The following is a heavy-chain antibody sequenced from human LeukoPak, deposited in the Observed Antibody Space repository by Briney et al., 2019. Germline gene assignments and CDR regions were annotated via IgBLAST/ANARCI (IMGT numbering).Heavy chain of an antibody. CDR2: ISGSGSGGST. Sequence: GGSLRLSCAASGFTFSSYAMSWVRQAPGKGLEWVSTISGSGSGGSTYYADSVKGRFTISRDNSKDTLYLQMNSLRAEDTAVYYCARRRDYFDYWGQGTLVTVSS. J-gene: IGHJ4*02. CDR3: ARRRDYFDY. CDR1: GFTFSSYA. V-gene: IGHV3-23*01.